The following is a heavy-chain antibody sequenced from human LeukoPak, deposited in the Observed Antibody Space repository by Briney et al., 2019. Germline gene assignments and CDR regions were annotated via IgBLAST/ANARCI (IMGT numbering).Heavy chain of an antibody. CDR1: GYTFTGYY. J-gene: IGHJ5*02. V-gene: IGHV1-2*02. CDR2: INPNSGGT. CDR3: ARGGTVTAYWFDP. Sequence: GASVEVSCKASGYTFTGYYMHWVRQAPGQGLEWMGWINPNSGGTNYAQKFQGRVTMTRDTSISTAYMELNRMRSDDTAVYYCARGGTVTAYWFDPWGQGTMVSVSS. D-gene: IGHD4-17*01.